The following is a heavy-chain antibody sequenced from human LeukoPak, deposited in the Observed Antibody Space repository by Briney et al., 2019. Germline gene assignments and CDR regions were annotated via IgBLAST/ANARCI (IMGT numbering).Heavy chain of an antibody. V-gene: IGHV4-38-2*02. CDR2: IYHSGTT. D-gene: IGHD3-22*01. CDR3: ARDMAFYHDSSGPVDH. CDR1: GYSISSGNY. J-gene: IGHJ4*02. Sequence: SETLSLTCTVSGYSISSGNYWGWIRQPPGKGLEWIGSIYHSGTTYYNWSLKSRVTISVDTSKNQLSLKLSSVTAADTAVYYCARDMAFYHDSSGPVDHWGQGILVSVSS.